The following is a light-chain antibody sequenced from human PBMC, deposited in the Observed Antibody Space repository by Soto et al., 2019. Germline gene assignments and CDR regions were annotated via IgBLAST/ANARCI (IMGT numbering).Light chain of an antibody. CDR3: QQYYSTPPT. CDR1: QSVLYSSNNKNY. CDR2: WAS. Sequence: DIVMTQSPDSLAVSLGERATINCKASQSVLYSSNNKNYLAWYQQKPGQPPKLLIYWASTRESGVPDRFSGSGSGTDFPLTRNSLQAEDVAVYYCQQYYSTPPTFGQGTKVEIK. V-gene: IGKV4-1*01. J-gene: IGKJ1*01.